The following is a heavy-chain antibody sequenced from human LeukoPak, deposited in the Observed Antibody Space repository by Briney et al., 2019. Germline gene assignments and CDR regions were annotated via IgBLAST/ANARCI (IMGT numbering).Heavy chain of an antibody. CDR1: GDSVSSNSAA. J-gene: IGHJ3*02. CDR3: ARGAWSSSWSGDDAFDI. V-gene: IGHV6-1*01. CDR2: TYYRSKWYN. D-gene: IGHD6-13*01. Sequence: SQTLSLTCAISGDSVSSNSAAWNWIRQSPSRGLEWLGRTYYRSKWYNDYAVSVKSRITISPDTSKNQFSLQLNSVTPEDTAVYYCARGAWSSSWSGDDAFDIWGQGTMVTVSS.